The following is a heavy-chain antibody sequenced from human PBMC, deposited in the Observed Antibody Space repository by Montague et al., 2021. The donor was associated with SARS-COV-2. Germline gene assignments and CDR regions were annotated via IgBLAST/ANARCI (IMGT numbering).Heavy chain of an antibody. V-gene: IGHV3-53*01. CDR2: IYSSGRT. Sequence: SLRLSCAASGFTVSSNYMSWVRQAPGKGLEWVSLIYSSGRTSYADSVKGRFTMSRDNSKNTLYLQMNSLRAEDTAVYYCARDEITLVRGLVVRRLDSWGQGTLVTVSS. CDR3: ARDEITLVRGLVVRRLDS. J-gene: IGHJ4*02. D-gene: IGHD3-10*01. CDR1: GFTVSSNY.